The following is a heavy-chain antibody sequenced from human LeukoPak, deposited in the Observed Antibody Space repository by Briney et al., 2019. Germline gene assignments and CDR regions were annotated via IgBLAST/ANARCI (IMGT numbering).Heavy chain of an antibody. J-gene: IGHJ3*02. CDR2: ISGSGGST. Sequence: GGSLRPSCAASGFTFSSYAMSWVRQAPGKGLEWVSAISGSGGSTYYADSVKGRFTISRDNSKNTLYLQMNSLRAEDTAVYYCAKFPLEPVLLWFGEGHAFDIWGQGTMVTVSS. CDR3: AKFPLEPVLLWFGEGHAFDI. CDR1: GFTFSSYA. D-gene: IGHD3-10*01. V-gene: IGHV3-23*01.